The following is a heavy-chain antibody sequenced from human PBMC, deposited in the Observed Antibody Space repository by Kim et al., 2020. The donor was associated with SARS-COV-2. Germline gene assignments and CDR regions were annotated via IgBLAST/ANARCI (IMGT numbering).Heavy chain of an antibody. CDR2: IYYSGST. Sequence: SETLSLTCTVSGGSISSYYWSWIRQPPGKGLEWIGYIYYSGSTNYNPSLKSRVTISVDTSKNQFSLKLSPVTAADTAVYYCARAPRITMVRGVITWIDAFDIWGQGTMVTVSS. V-gene: IGHV4-59*01. D-gene: IGHD3-10*01. CDR3: ARAPRITMVRGVITWIDAFDI. CDR1: GGSISSYY. J-gene: IGHJ3*02.